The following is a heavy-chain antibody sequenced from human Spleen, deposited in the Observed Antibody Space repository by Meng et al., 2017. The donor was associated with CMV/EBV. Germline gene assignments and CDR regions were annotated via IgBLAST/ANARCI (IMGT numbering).Heavy chain of an antibody. V-gene: IGHV3-43*01. CDR2: ISWDGGST. Sequence: GGSLRLSCAASGFPFDDYTMHWVRQAPEKGLEWVSRISWDGGSTYHADSVKGRFTISRDNSKNTLYLQMNSLRAEDTAVYYCARDQFGMVISYGMDVWGQGTAVTVSS. CDR1: GFPFDDYT. CDR3: ARDQFGMVISYGMDV. D-gene: IGHD3-3*01. J-gene: IGHJ6*02.